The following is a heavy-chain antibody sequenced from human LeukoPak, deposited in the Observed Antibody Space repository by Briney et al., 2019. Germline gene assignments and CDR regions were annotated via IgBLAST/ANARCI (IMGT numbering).Heavy chain of an antibody. Sequence: GGSLRLSCAASGFIFSSYGMHWVRQAPGKGLEWVACIRYDASNKYYADSVKGRFTISRDNSKNTVYLQMNSLRAEDTAVYYCAKAPSNWQLIDHCGQGILVTVSS. D-gene: IGHD1-1*01. J-gene: IGHJ4*02. CDR1: GFIFSSYG. CDR3: AKAPSNWQLIDH. CDR2: IRYDASNK. V-gene: IGHV3-30*02.